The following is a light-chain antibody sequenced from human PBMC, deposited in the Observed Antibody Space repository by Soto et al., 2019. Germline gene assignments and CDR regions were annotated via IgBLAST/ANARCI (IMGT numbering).Light chain of an antibody. CDR2: GAS. V-gene: IGKV3-15*01. CDR1: QSVSSN. CDR3: QTYNNWIRT. J-gene: IGKJ1*01. Sequence: IGITHSPSTLSVSPGERATLSCRASQSVSSNLAWYQQKPGQPPRLLIYGASTRATGIPARFSGSGSGKEFTLTISSMPSPDSEVYHCQTYNNWIRTFGQGTNV.